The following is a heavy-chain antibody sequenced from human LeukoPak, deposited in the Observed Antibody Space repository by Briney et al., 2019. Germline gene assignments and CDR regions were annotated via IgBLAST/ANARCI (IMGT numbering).Heavy chain of an antibody. J-gene: IGHJ4*02. V-gene: IGHV3-74*01. CDR3: IRDRTVTTLFDH. D-gene: IGHD4-17*01. CDR2: IKTDGTIT. CDR1: GFTFSNYW. Sequence: GGSLRLSRSASGFTFSNYWMHWVRQAPGKGLEWVSRIKTDGTITGYADSVKGRFTISRDNAKNTLYLQMNGLRAEDTAVYYCIRDRTVTTLFDHWGQGTLVTVSS.